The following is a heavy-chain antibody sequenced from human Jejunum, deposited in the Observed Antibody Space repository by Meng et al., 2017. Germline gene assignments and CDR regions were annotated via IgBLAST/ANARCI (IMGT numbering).Heavy chain of an antibody. V-gene: IGHV3-33*01. Sequence: QVQLVGSGGGVVQPGKSLRRSCAASGFNFTNYGMHWVRQAPGKGLEWVAVIWHDGSKVFYADSVRGRFTISRDNSHNTVDLQMNSVRVDDTAVYFCLRGRDYWGQGTLVTVSS. D-gene: IGHD3-10*01. CDR1: GFNFTNYG. CDR2: IWHDGSKV. CDR3: LRGRDY. J-gene: IGHJ4*02.